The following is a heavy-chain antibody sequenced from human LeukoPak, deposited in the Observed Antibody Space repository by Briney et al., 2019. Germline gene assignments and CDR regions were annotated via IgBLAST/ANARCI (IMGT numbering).Heavy chain of an antibody. J-gene: IGHJ4*02. CDR3: ARQAEDDYGDPRWVYYFDY. CDR1: GNSISSGDYY. CDR2: IYTSGST. V-gene: IGHV4-61*02. D-gene: IGHD4-17*01. Sequence: SQTLSLTCTVSGNSISSGDYYWSWIRQPAGKGLEWIGRIYTSGSTTYNPSLKSRVTISGDTSENQFSLRLSSVTAADTAVYYCARQAEDDYGDPRWVYYFDYWGQGTLVTVSS.